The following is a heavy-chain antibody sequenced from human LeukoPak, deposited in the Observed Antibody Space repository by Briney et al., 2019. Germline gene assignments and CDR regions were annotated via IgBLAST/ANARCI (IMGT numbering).Heavy chain of an antibody. Sequence: GGSLRLSCAASGFTFDDYAMHWVRQAPGGGLEWVCLINGDGASRYYADSVKGRFTIFRDNSKNSLYLQMNSLRTEDTAFYYCAKDTYDFRSGGIGPYFDYWGQGTLVTVSS. CDR1: GFTFDDYA. CDR3: AKDTYDFRSGGIGPYFDY. J-gene: IGHJ4*02. V-gene: IGHV3-43*02. D-gene: IGHD3-3*01. CDR2: INGDGASR.